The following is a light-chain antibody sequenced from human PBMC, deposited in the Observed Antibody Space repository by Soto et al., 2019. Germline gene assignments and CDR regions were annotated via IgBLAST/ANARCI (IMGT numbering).Light chain of an antibody. CDR2: GAS. CDR1: HSVNSH. CDR3: KQYGSSLN. Sequence: MMMTQSPATLSVSPGERVTLSCRTSHSVNSHVAWYQQKPGQAPRLLLYGASTRATGIPVRFSGSGFGTEFTLTISSLQSEDFAVYYCKQYGSSLNFGGGTKVDIK. V-gene: IGKV3-15*01. J-gene: IGKJ4*01.